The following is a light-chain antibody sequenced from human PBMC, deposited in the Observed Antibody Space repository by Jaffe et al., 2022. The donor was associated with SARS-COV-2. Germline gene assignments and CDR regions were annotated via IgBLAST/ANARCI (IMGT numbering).Light chain of an antibody. V-gene: IGKV1-12*01. CDR2: AAS. CDR1: QGVGRW. J-gene: IGKJ2*01. Sequence: DIQLTQSPSPVSASVGDRVTITCRASQGVGRWLAWYQQKPGKAPKLLIAAASNLESGVPSRFSGSGSGTDFTLTISSLHPEDFATYYCQQGSSFPYTFGQGTKVEI. CDR3: QQGSSFPYT.